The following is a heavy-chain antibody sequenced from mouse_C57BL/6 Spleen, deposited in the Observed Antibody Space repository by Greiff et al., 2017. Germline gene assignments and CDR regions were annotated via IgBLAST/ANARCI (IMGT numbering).Heavy chain of an antibody. CDR1: GFSLSTSGMG. CDR3: ARRWELARYFDV. J-gene: IGHJ1*03. CDR2: IYWDDDK. D-gene: IGHD4-1*01. Sequence: QVTLKESGPGILQSSQTLSLTCSFSGFSLSTSGMGVSWIRQPSGKGLEWLAHIYWDDDKRYNPSLKSRLTISKDTSRNQVFLKITSVDTADTATYYCARRWELARYFDVWGTGTTVTVSS. V-gene: IGHV8-12*01.